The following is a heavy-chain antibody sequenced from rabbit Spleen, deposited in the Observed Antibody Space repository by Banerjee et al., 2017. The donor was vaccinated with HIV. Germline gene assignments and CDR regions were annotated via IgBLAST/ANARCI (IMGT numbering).Heavy chain of an antibody. Sequence: ELVESGGGLVQPGESLKLSCKASGIDFSSYGISWVRQAPGKGPEWIACIYNGDGTTYYASWVNGRFTISRSTSLATVTLQVTSLTVADTATYFCARSDPGYAVYGWATLKLWGQGTLVTVS. D-gene: IGHD7-1*01. CDR3: ARSDPGYAVYGWATLKL. CDR2: IYNGDGTT. V-gene: IGHV1S47*01. J-gene: IGHJ3*01. CDR1: GIDFSSYG.